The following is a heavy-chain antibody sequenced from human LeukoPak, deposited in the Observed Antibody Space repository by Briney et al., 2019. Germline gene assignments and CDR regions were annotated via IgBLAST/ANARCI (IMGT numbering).Heavy chain of an antibody. CDR3: ARADYYDSSGYSY. J-gene: IGHJ4*02. V-gene: IGHV1-2*06. Sequence: ASVKVSCKASGYTFSDYYIHWVRQAPGQGLEWMGRINPNSGGTNYAQKFQGRVTMTGDTSLSTTYMELSRLRSDDTAVYYCARADYYDSSGYSYWGQGTLVTVSS. D-gene: IGHD3-22*01. CDR1: GYTFSDYY. CDR2: INPNSGGT.